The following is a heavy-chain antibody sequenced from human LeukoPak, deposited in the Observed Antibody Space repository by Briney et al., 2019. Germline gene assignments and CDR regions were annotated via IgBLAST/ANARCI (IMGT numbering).Heavy chain of an antibody. V-gene: IGHV3-66*01. CDR2: IYSGGNT. CDR3: AALGIVVGAFDV. D-gene: IGHD3-22*01. Sequence: PGGSLRLSCAASGFTVTSNHMNWVRQAPGKGLEWVSVIYSGGNTYYADSVKGRFTISRDNSKDTLYLQMNSLRAEDTAVYYCAALGIVVGAFDVWGQGTMVTVSS. J-gene: IGHJ3*01. CDR1: GFTVTSNH.